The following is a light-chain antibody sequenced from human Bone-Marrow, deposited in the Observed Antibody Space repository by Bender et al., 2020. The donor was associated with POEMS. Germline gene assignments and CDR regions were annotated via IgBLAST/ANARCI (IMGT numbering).Light chain of an antibody. CDR1: SSDIGSYNY. Sequence: QSALTQPASVSGSPGQSITISCTGTSSDIGSYNYVCWYQQHPGKAPKLMIYDVTTRPSGVSNRFSGFKSGNTAFLTVSGLQTEDEAHYYCQSYDNSLSGSVLFGGGTKLTVL. V-gene: IGLV2-14*01. J-gene: IGLJ2*01. CDR3: QSYDNSLSGSVL. CDR2: DVT.